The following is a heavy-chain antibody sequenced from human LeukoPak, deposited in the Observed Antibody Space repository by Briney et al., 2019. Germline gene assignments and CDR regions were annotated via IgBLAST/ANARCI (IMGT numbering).Heavy chain of an antibody. Sequence: PSETLSLTCTVSGGSISSYYWSWIRQPPGKGLEWIGYIYYSGSTYYNPSLKSRVTISVDTSKNQFSLKLSSVTAADTAVYYCARRWNYGVALRAFDIWGQGTMVTVSS. J-gene: IGHJ3*02. CDR1: GGSISSYY. CDR2: IYYSGST. D-gene: IGHD1-7*01. CDR3: ARRWNYGVALRAFDI. V-gene: IGHV4-59*12.